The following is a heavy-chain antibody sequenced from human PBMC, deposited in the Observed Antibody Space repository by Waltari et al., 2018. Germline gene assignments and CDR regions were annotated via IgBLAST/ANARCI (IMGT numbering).Heavy chain of an antibody. D-gene: IGHD6-19*01. Sequence: QVQLVASGGGVVQPGRSLRLSCAASGFTLSTAGRPWVRQAPGKGLEWVAAISCDGKNEKYGAAVEGRFTISRDSSGDTVYLQMNSLTPEDTAVYYCAKAQRECSGWRNYYYFGLDVWGQGTTVTVSS. J-gene: IGHJ6*02. V-gene: IGHV3-30*18. CDR3: AKAQRECSGWRNYYYFGLDV. CDR2: ISCDGKNE. CDR1: GFTLSTAG.